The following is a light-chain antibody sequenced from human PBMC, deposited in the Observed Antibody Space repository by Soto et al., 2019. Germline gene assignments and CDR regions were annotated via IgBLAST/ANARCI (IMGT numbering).Light chain of an antibody. CDR3: LLFYRDAWV. CDR2: STS. Sequence: QAVVTQEPSLTVSPGGTVTLTGASSTGAGTSGYYANWVQQKPGQAPRALISSTSKKHSWTPARFSGALLGGKAALTLSGVQPAVEAEYYCLLFYRDAWVFGGGTKVTVL. V-gene: IGLV7-43*01. CDR1: TGAGTSGYY. J-gene: IGLJ3*02.